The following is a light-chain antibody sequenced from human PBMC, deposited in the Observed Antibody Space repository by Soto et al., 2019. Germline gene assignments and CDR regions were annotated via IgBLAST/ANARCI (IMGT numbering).Light chain of an antibody. CDR1: QSFSNNY. V-gene: IGKV3-20*01. CDR3: QQYGSSGT. J-gene: IGKJ1*01. CDR2: GAS. Sequence: EIVLTQSPGTLSLSRGGRATLSCRASQSFSNNYLAWYQQKPGQAPRLLIYGASNRATGIPDRFSGSGSGTDFTLTISRLEPEDFAVYYCQQYGSSGTFGQGTKVDIK.